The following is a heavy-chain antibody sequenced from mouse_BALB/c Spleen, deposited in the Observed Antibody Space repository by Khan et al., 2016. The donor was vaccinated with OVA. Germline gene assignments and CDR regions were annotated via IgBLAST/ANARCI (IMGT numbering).Heavy chain of an antibody. CDR1: GYTFTDYY. CDR3: TRGGLRRAMDY. Sequence: QVQLKESGAELARPGASVKLSCKASGYTFTDYYINWVKQRTRQGLEWIGEIYPGSDNTYYNEKFKGKATLTADKSSSTAYMQLSSLTSEDSAVYFCTRGGLRRAMDYWGQGTSVTVSS. CDR2: IYPGSDNT. J-gene: IGHJ4*01. V-gene: IGHV1-77*01. D-gene: IGHD2-4*01.